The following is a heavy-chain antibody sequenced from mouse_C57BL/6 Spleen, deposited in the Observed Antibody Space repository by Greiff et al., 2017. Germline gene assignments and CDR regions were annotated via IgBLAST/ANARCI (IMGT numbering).Heavy chain of an antibody. CDR1: GFSITSGYY. CDR3: AMGEVTKGDWFAY. V-gene: IGHV3-6*01. Sequence: EVQLQQSGPGLVKPSQSLSFTCSATGFSITSGYYWNWIRQFPGNKLECMGYISYDGSNNYNPSLKSRISITRDTSKNQFFLKLSSVTTEDTATYYCAMGEVTKGDWFAYWGQGTLVTVSA. J-gene: IGHJ3*01. CDR2: ISYDGSN. D-gene: IGHD2-2*01.